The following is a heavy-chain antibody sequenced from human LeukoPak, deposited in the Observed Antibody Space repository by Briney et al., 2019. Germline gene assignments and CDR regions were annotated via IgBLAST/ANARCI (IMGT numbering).Heavy chain of an antibody. Sequence: ASVKVSCKASGYTFTGYYMHWVRQAPGQGLEWMGWINPNSGGTNYAQKFQGRVTMTRDTSISTAYMELSRLRSDDTAVYYCAREGSGRVGDTPMDKNWFDPWGQGTLVTVSS. D-gene: IGHD3-10*01. CDR3: AREGSGRVGDTPMDKNWFDP. CDR2: INPNSGGT. V-gene: IGHV1-2*02. J-gene: IGHJ5*02. CDR1: GYTFTGYY.